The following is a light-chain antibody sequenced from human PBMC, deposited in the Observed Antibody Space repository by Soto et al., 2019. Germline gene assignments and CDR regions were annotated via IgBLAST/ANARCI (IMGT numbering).Light chain of an antibody. J-gene: IGLJ2*01. CDR2: EVS. V-gene: IGLV2-14*01. CDR3: SSYTSRTTFVI. Sequence: QSALNQPASVSGSPGQSITISCTGTSSDIGGYNYVSWYQHHPGKAPKLMIYEVSNRPSGVSNRFSGSKSGNTASLTISGLQAEDEADYHCSSYTSRTTFVIFGGGTKLTVL. CDR1: SSDIGGYNY.